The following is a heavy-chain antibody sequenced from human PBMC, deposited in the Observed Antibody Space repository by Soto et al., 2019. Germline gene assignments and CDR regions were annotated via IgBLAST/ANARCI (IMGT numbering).Heavy chain of an antibody. J-gene: IGHJ4*02. D-gene: IGHD2-2*01. V-gene: IGHV1-18*01. Sequence: QVQLVQSGAEVKKPGASVKVSCKASGYTFSSFGISWVRQAPGQGLEWMGWVSANSGNTDYAQNLQCRVTMTTDTSTTPASMELRSLRSDDTAVYFCARVGAYCSITSCFDYWGQGTLVTVSS. CDR3: ARVGAYCSITSCFDY. CDR1: GYTFSSFG. CDR2: VSANSGNT.